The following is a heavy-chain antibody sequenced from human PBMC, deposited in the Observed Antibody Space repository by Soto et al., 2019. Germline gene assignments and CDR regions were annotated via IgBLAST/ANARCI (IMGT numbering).Heavy chain of an antibody. J-gene: IGHJ6*02. CDR2: INYRGST. CDR3: AREGVSSSWYNYYGMDV. CDR1: GGSFTGYY. Sequence: SETLSLTCAVYGGSFTGYYWTWIRQTPGKGLEWIGEINYRGSTYYNPSLESRITMAVDTSKNQFSLKLSSVTAADTAVYFCAREGVSSSWYNYYGMDVWGQGTTVTVSS. D-gene: IGHD6-13*01. V-gene: IGHV4-34*01.